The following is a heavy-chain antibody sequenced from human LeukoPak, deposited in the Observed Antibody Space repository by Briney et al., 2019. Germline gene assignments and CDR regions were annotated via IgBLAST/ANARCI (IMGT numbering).Heavy chain of an antibody. CDR1: GFTFSSSA. CDR2: FSGSGGTT. CDR3: AKNPIRRRPPSFFGGGGHYHMDV. J-gene: IGHJ6*03. D-gene: IGHD3-10*01. Sequence: GGSLRLSCAASGFTFSSSAMSWVRQAPGKGLEWVSSFSGSGGTTYYADSVKGRFTISRDNSNNTLYLQMNTLRPEDTAVYYCAKNPIRRRPPSFFGGGGHYHMDVWGKGTTVTVSS. V-gene: IGHV3-23*01.